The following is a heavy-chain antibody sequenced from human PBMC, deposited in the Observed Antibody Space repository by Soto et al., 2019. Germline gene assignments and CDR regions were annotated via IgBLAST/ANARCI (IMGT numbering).Heavy chain of an antibody. V-gene: IGHV3-23*01. Sequence: EVQLLESGGGLVQPGGSLRLSCAASGFTFSSYAMSWVRQAPGKGLEWVSAISGSGGSTYYADSVKGRFTISRDNSKNTLYLQMTSLRAEDTAVYYCAKASSSWYWMAWFDPWGQGTLVTVSS. CDR3: AKASSSWYWMAWFDP. J-gene: IGHJ5*02. D-gene: IGHD6-13*01. CDR2: ISGSGGST. CDR1: GFTFSSYA.